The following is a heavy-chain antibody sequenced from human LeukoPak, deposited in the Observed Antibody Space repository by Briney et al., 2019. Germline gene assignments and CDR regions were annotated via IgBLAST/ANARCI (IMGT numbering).Heavy chain of an antibody. J-gene: IGHJ4*02. V-gene: IGHV1-69*08. Sequence: SSVKASCKASGGTFATYSYSWVRQAPGQGLEWMGRIIPVLDKTNYAQKFQGRVTITADKTTNTAYMDLSSLRSEDTAVYYCARAGQISTGAYFDYWGQGTLVTVSS. D-gene: IGHD3-10*01. CDR1: GGTFATYS. CDR3: ARAGQISTGAYFDY. CDR2: IIPVLDKT.